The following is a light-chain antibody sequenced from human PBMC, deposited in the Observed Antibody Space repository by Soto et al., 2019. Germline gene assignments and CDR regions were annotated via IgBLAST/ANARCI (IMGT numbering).Light chain of an antibody. CDR3: SSYTSSSTLYV. CDR2: EVS. V-gene: IGLV2-14*01. Sequence: QSVLTQPASVSGSPGQSITISCAGTSSDIGGYNYVSWYQQHPGKAPKVMIYEVSNRPSGVSNRFSGSKSGNTASLTISGLQAEDEADYDCSSYTSSSTLYVFGSGTKVTVL. CDR1: SSDIGGYNY. J-gene: IGLJ1*01.